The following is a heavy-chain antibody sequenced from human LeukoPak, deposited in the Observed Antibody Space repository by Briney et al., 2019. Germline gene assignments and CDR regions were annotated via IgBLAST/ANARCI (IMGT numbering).Heavy chain of an antibody. Sequence: PSETLSLTCTVSGGSISSYYWSWIRQPPGKGLEWIGYIYYSGSTNYNPSLKSRVTISVDTSKNQFSLKLSSVTAADTAVYYCAREDYGPFDIWGQGTMVTVSS. J-gene: IGHJ3*02. V-gene: IGHV4-59*01. CDR2: IYYSGST. CDR3: AREDYGPFDI. D-gene: IGHD4-17*01. CDR1: GGSISSYY.